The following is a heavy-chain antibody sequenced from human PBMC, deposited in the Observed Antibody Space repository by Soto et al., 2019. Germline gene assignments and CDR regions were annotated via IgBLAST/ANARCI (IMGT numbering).Heavy chain of an antibody. J-gene: IGHJ6*02. Sequence: SETLSLTCAVFSASLGHHYWAWIRQSPDKGLECIGEVHPSGSTDYNPSLKSRLTLSLDTSKNQFSLKVASVTAADTAVYFCARGKPSGYRLGPRNFFYYGLDVWGPGTTVTVSS. V-gene: IGHV4-34*01. CDR1: SASLGHHY. CDR3: ARGKPSGYRLGPRNFFYYGLDV. CDR2: VHPSGST. D-gene: IGHD5-18*01.